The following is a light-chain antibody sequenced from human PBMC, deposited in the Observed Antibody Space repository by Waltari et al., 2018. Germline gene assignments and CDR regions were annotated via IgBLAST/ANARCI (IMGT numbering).Light chain of an antibody. V-gene: IGLV1-40*01. CDR1: SSNIGAGYN. CDR2: GNS. CDR3: QSYDSSLSVV. J-gene: IGLJ2*01. Sequence: QSVLTQPPSVSGDPGQRLTISCTGSSSNIGAGYNVHWYQQLPGTAPKLLIYGNSNRPSGVPDRFSGSKSGTSASLAITGLQAEDEADYYCQSYDSSLSVVFGGGTKLTVL.